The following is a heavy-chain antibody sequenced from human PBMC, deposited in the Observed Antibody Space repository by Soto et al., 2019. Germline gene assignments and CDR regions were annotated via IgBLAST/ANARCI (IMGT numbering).Heavy chain of an antibody. Sequence: WTWIRQPPGKGLEWIGYIYYSGSTNYNPSLKSRGPITVDKSKNPFSLKLSSVAAADTAVYYCASHWGGPYGSGRYYDYWGQGTLVTVSS. CDR2: IYYSGST. CDR3: ASHWGGPYGSGRYYDY. D-gene: IGHD3-10*01. J-gene: IGHJ4*02. V-gene: IGHV4-59*08.